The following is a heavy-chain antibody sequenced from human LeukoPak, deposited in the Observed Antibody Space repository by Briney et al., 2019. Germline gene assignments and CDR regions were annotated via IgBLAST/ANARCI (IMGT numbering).Heavy chain of an antibody. V-gene: IGHV5-51*01. CDR1: GYLFTTTW. D-gene: IGHD4/OR15-4a*01. J-gene: IGHJ4*02. CDR3: ARRGANSLLDY. Sequence: GESLQISCQGSGYLFTTTWLGWLRQMPGKGLESMGVIYPGDSDTRYSPSFQGQVTISADKSISTAYLQWSSLKASDTAMYYCARRGANSLLDYWGQGTLVSVSS. CDR2: IYPGDSDT.